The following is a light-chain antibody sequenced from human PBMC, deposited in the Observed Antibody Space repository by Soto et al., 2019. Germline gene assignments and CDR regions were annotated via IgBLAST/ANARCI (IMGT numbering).Light chain of an antibody. V-gene: IGLV2-14*01. CDR2: DVS. J-gene: IGLJ1*01. Sequence: QSALPKPASVSGSHGQAITIACTGTSSDVGGYNYVSWYQQHPGKAPKLMIYDVSNRPSGVSNRFSGSKSGNTASLTISGLQAEDEANYYCSSYTSSSPLYVFGTGTKVTVL. CDR3: SSYTSSSPLYV. CDR1: SSDVGGYNY.